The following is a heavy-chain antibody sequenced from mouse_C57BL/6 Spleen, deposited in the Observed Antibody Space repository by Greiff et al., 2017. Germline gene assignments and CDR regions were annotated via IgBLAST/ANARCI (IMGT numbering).Heavy chain of an antibody. J-gene: IGHJ3*01. D-gene: IGHD2-4*01. Sequence: EVQLQQSGPELVKPGASVKISCTASGYTFTDYYMNWVRQSHGKSLEWIGDINPNNGGTSYNQKFKGKATLTVDKSSSTAYMELRSLTSEDSAVYYCARMNYDYDPPYWGQGTLVTVSA. CDR2: INPNNGGT. CDR3: ARMNYDYDPPY. V-gene: IGHV1-26*01. CDR1: GYTFTDYY.